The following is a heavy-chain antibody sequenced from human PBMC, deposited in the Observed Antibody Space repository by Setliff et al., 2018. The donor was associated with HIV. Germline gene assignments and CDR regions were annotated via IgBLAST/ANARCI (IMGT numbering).Heavy chain of an antibody. Sequence: SETLSLTCAVSGYSISSGYYWGWIRQPPGKGLEWIGSIYHSGSTYYNPSLKSRVTISVDTSKNQFSLKLSSVTAADTAVYYCARHSSAAANDAFDIWSQGTMVTVSS. CDR2: IYHSGST. V-gene: IGHV4-38-2*01. J-gene: IGHJ3*02. CDR1: GYSISSGYY. CDR3: ARHSSAAANDAFDI. D-gene: IGHD6-13*01.